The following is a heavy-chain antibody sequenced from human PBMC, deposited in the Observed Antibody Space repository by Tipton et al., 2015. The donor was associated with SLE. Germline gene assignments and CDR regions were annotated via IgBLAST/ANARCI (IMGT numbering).Heavy chain of an antibody. CDR3: ARDGRGRAFDI. V-gene: IGHV4-61*02. CDR1: GASITSGDYS. D-gene: IGHD1-26*01. J-gene: IGHJ3*02. Sequence: GLVKPSQTLSLTCTVSGASITSGDYSWSWIRQPAGKGLEWIGRIHPSGSTKYNPSLTSRLTISVDTSKNQFSLNLSSVTAADTAVYYCARDGRGRAFDIWGQGTMVTVSS. CDR2: IHPSGST.